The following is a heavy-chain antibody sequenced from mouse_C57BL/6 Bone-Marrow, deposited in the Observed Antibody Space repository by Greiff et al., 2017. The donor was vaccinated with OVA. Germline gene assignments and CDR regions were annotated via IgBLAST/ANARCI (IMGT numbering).Heavy chain of an antibody. V-gene: IGHV5-9*01. D-gene: IGHD1-1*01. CDR2: ISGGGGNT. CDR1: GFTFSSYT. CDR3: AILLRYLDY. Sequence: EVHLVESGGGLVKPGGSLKLSCAASGFTFSSYTMSWVRQTPEKRLEWVATISGGGGNTYYPDSVKGRFTISRDNAKNTLYLQMSSLRSEDTALYYCAILLRYLDYWGQGTTLTVSS. J-gene: IGHJ2*01.